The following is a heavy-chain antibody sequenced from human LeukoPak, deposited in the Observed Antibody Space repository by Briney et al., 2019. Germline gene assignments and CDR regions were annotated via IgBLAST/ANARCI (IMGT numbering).Heavy chain of an antibody. Sequence: PGGSLRLSCAASGFTFSSYSMNWVRQAPGKGLEWVSSISSSSSYIYYADSVKGRFTISRDNAKNSLYLQMNSLRAEDTAVYYCARDGPPWTGFDYWGQGTPVTVSS. J-gene: IGHJ4*02. D-gene: IGHD3/OR15-3a*01. CDR2: ISSSSSYI. CDR1: GFTFSSYS. CDR3: ARDGPPWTGFDY. V-gene: IGHV3-21*01.